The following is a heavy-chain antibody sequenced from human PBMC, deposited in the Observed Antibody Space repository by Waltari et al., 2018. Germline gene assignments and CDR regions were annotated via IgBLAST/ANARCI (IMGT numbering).Heavy chain of an antibody. CDR2: MYNNAST. Sequence: QVQLQESGPGLVKPSETLALIFAFSGYSISIGDYWVWIRQPPGKGLAWIGSMYNNASTGYKPSRNSRVTMAGDTTKSPVSLKRSSVTAADAAVYYCARNTDMVQGGASHYCDLWGQGILVTVSS. CDR3: ARNTDMVQGGASHYCDL. CDR1: GYSISIGDY. V-gene: IGHV4-38-2*01. D-gene: IGHD3-10*01. J-gene: IGHJ4*02.